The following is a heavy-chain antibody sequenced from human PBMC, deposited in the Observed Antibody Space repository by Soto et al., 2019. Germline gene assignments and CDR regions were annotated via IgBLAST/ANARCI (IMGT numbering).Heavy chain of an antibody. Sequence: SETLSLTCTVSGGSISPFYWSWLRQPPGKGLEWIGYIYYSGSTNYNPSLKSRVTISVDTSKNQFSLKLSSVTAADTAVYYCARLDGSGSPDYWGQGTLVTVSS. CDR3: ARLDGSGSPDY. V-gene: IGHV4-59*08. J-gene: IGHJ4*02. D-gene: IGHD3-10*01. CDR1: GGSISPFY. CDR2: IYYSGST.